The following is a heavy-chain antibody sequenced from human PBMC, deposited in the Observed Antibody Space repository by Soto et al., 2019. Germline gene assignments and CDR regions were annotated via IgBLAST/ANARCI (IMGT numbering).Heavy chain of an antibody. CDR1: GGTFSSYT. V-gene: IGHV1-69*08. J-gene: IGHJ3*02. Sequence: QVQLVQSGAEVKKPGSSVKVSCKASGGTFSSYTISWVRQAPGQGLEWMGRIIPILGIANYAQKFQGRVTITADKSTSAAYMELSSLRSEDTAVYYCARDFDDFRIGAFDIWGQGTMVTVSS. CDR3: ARDFDDFRIGAFDI. CDR2: IIPILGIA. D-gene: IGHD3-3*01.